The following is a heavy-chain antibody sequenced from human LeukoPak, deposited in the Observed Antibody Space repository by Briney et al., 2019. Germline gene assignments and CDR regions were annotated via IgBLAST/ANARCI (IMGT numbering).Heavy chain of an antibody. CDR1: GFTFSSYG. J-gene: IGHJ4*02. CDR3: ARDRGLLHFDY. Sequence: GGSLRLSCAASGFTFSSYGMNWVRQAPGKGLEWVSYISSSSSTIYYADSVKGRFTISRDNAKNSLYLQMNSLRAEDTAVYYCARDRGLLHFDYWGQGTLVTVFS. D-gene: IGHD2-15*01. CDR2: ISSSSSTI. V-gene: IGHV3-48*01.